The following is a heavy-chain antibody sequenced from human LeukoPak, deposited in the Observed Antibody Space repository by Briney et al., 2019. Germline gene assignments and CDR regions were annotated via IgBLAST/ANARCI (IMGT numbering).Heavy chain of an antibody. CDR1: GDSVSSNSAA. V-gene: IGHV6-1*01. CDR2: TYYRSKWYN. CDR3: ARDQIEMTTIMDHYYGMDV. Sequence: PPQTLSLTCAISGDSVSSNSAAWSWIRQSPSRGLEWLGRTYYRSKWYNDYAVSVKSRITINPDTSKNQFSLQLNSVTPEDTAVYYCARDQIEMTTIMDHYYGMDVWGQGTTVTVSS. D-gene: IGHD5-24*01. J-gene: IGHJ6*02.